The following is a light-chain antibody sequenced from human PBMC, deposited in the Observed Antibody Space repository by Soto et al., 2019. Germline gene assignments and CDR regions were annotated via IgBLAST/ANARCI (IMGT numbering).Light chain of an antibody. Sequence: QSVLTQPPSASGTPGQRVTISCSGSSSNIGSHSVCWFQQLPGTAPKMLICRNDERASGVPDRFSGSKSGSSASLDITGLQSEDEADYYCMSWDDSLSVMLFGGGTKLTVL. CDR1: SSNIGSHS. CDR2: RND. CDR3: MSWDDSLSVML. V-gene: IGLV1-47*01. J-gene: IGLJ3*02.